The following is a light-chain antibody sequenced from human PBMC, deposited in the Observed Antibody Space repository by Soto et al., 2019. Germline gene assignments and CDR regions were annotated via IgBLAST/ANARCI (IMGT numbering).Light chain of an antibody. CDR1: RSNIGSNN. V-gene: IGLV1-44*01. CDR2: SND. CDR3: AAWDDSLNGAYV. J-gene: IGLJ1*01. Sequence: QSVLTQPPSASGTPGQRVTISCSGSRSNIGSNNVYWYQQLPGTAPKLLIYSNDKRPSGVPDRFSGSKSGTSASLAISGLQSGDEADYYCAAWDDSLNGAYVFGPGTKVTVL.